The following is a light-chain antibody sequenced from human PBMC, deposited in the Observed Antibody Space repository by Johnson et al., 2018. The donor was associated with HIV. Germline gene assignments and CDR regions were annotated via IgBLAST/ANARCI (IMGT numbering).Light chain of an antibody. CDR2: ENN. V-gene: IGLV1-51*02. Sequence: QPVLTQPPSVSAAPGQKVTISCSGSSSNIGNNYVSWYQQLPGTPPKLLIYENNKRPSGIPDRFSGSKSGTSATLGITGLQTGDEDDYYCGTWDSYLTAGVFGSGTKVTVL. J-gene: IGLJ1*01. CDR3: GTWDSYLTAGV. CDR1: SSNIGNNY.